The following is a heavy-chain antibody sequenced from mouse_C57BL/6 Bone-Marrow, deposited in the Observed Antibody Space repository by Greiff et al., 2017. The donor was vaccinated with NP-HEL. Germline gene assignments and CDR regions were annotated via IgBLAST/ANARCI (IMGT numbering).Heavy chain of an antibody. V-gene: IGHV14-3*01. CDR1: GFNIKNTY. CDR3: ASPYYSEGFDY. Sequence: VQLQQSVAELVRPGASVKLSCTASGFNIKNTYMHWVKQRPEQGLEWIGRIDPANGNTKYAPKFQGKATITSDTSSNTSYPQLSILTSEDTAIYYCASPYYSEGFDYWGQGTTLTVSS. D-gene: IGHD1-1*01. J-gene: IGHJ2*01. CDR2: IDPANGNT.